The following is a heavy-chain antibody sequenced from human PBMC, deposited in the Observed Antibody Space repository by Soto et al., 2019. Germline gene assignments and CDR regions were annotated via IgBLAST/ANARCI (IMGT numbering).Heavy chain of an antibody. V-gene: IGHV3-30*18. J-gene: IGHJ6*02. D-gene: IGHD3-9*01. CDR1: GFTFSSYG. CDR2: ISYDGSNK. CDR3: AKDNYDILTGYYPYYYYGMDV. Sequence: PGGSLRLSCAASGFTFSSYGMHWVRQAPGKGLEWVAVISYDGSNKYYADSVKGRFTISRDNSKNTLYLQMNSLRAEDTAVYYCAKDNYDILTGYYPYYYYGMDVWGQGTTVTVSS.